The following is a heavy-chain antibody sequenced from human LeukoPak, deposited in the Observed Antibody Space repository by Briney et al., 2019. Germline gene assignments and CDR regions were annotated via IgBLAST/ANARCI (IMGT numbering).Heavy chain of an antibody. CDR1: GFTFSSYW. Sequence: GGSLRLSCAASGFTFSSYWMSWVRQAPGEGLEWVANINQDGTESYYVDSVKGRFTISRDNAKNSLYLQMDSLRAEDSAVYYCARAYDSGSFDYWGQGTLVTVSS. J-gene: IGHJ4*02. CDR3: ARAYDSGSFDY. V-gene: IGHV3-7*04. CDR2: INQDGTES. D-gene: IGHD3-10*01.